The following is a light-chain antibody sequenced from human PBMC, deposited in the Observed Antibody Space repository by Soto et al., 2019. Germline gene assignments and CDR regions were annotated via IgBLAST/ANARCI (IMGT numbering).Light chain of an antibody. CDR2: DAS. Sequence: DIQMTQSPSSLSASVGDRVTITCQASQDIRNFLNWYQQKPGKAPKLLIYDASTLETGVPSRFSGSGAGTDFTFTSSSLQPEDIATYYCQQYDNVLVIVGPGTKVDIK. J-gene: IGKJ3*01. CDR3: QQYDNVLVI. CDR1: QDIRNF. V-gene: IGKV1-33*01.